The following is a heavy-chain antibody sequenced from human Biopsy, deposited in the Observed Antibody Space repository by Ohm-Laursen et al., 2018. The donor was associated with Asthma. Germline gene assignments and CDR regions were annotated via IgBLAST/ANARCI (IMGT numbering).Heavy chain of an antibody. V-gene: IGHV3-30*18. CDR3: AKDERAYYGSDSKYMQPVPLGD. J-gene: IGHJ4*02. Sequence: SLRLSCAASGFTFSHYNMNWVRQAPGKGLEWVAVILNDGNNKYYVDSVKGRFTISRDKSDNTLYLQMNSLTAEDTAVYHCAKDERAYYGSDSKYMQPVPLGDWGQGTVVIVSA. CDR1: GFTFSHYN. D-gene: IGHD2-21*01. CDR2: ILNDGNNK.